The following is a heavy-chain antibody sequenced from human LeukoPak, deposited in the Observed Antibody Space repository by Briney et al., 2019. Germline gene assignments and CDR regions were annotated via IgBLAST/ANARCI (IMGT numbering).Heavy chain of an antibody. Sequence: TGGSLRLSCAASGFTFSSYAMSWVRQAPGKGLEWVSVIYSGGSTYYADSVKGRFTISRDNSKNTLYLQMNSLRAEDTAVYYCARGQVVVTAGAAFDIWGQGTMVTVSS. D-gene: IGHD2-21*02. CDR2: IYSGGST. V-gene: IGHV3-53*01. CDR1: GFTFSSYA. J-gene: IGHJ3*02. CDR3: ARGQVVVTAGAAFDI.